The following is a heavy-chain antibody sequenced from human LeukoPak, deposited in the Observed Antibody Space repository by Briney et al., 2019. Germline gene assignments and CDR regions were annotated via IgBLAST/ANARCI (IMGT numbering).Heavy chain of an antibody. CDR1: GFTFSSHW. J-gene: IGHJ3*02. V-gene: IGHV3-7*01. Sequence: GGSLRLSCAASGFTFSSHWMSWVRQAPGKGLEWVANIKQDGSEKYYVDSVKGRFTISRDNAKNSLCLQMNSLRAEDTAVYYCARDFGFRYDAFDIWGQGTMVTVSS. D-gene: IGHD3-3*01. CDR2: IKQDGSEK. CDR3: ARDFGFRYDAFDI.